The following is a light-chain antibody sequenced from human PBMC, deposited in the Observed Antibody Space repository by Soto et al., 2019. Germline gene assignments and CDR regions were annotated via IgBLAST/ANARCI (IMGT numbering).Light chain of an antibody. CDR3: QQYGSSPTT. CDR1: QSGRSN. V-gene: IGKV3-20*01. CDR2: GAS. J-gene: IGKJ1*01. Sequence: EIVMTQSPATLSLSPGERATLSCRASQSGRSNLAWYKQKPGQAPRFLISGASTRATSIPDRFSGSGSGTDFTLTISRLEPEDFAVYDCQQYGSSPTTFGQGTKVDIK.